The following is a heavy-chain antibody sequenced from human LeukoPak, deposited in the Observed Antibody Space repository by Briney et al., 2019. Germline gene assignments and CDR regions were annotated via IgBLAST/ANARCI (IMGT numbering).Heavy chain of an antibody. V-gene: IGHV3-74*01. Sequence: GGSLRLSCAASGFTFTRYWMHWVRQVPGKGLVWVSRVNPDGSSVTYGDSVKGRFTSSRDNAKNTLYLQMHSLRAEYMAVYYCAMGGSYGDYWGQGILVTVSS. CDR2: VNPDGSSV. D-gene: IGHD3-16*01. CDR1: GFTFTRYW. CDR3: AMGGSYGDY. J-gene: IGHJ4*02.